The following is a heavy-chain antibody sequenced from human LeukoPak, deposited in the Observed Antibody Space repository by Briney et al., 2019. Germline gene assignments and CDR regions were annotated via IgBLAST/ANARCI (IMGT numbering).Heavy chain of an antibody. D-gene: IGHD3-22*01. J-gene: IGHJ4*02. CDR2: IYHSGST. Sequence: SETLSLTCTVSGGSISSGSYYWGWIRQPPGKGLEWIGSIYHSGSTYYNPSLKSRVTMSVDTSKNQFSLKLSSVTAADTAVYYCASAHDYYDSSGYLAYWGQGTLVTVSS. V-gene: IGHV4-39*07. CDR1: GGSISSGSYY. CDR3: ASAHDYYDSSGYLAY.